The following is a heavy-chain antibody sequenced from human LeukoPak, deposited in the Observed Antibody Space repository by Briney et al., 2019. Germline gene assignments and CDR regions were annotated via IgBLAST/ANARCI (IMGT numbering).Heavy chain of an antibody. J-gene: IGHJ4*02. D-gene: IGHD6-13*01. V-gene: IGHV4-59*01. Sequence: SETLSLTCTVSGGSISSYYWSWIRQPPGKGLEWIGYIYYSGSTNYNPSLKSRVTISVDTSKNQFSLKLSSVTAADTAVYYCARVAGYSSSWYYFDYWGQGTLVTVSS. CDR3: ARVAGYSSSWYYFDY. CDR1: GGSISSYY. CDR2: IYYSGST.